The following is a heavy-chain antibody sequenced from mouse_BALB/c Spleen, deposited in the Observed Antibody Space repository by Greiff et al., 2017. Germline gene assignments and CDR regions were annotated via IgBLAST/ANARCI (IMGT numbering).Heavy chain of an antibody. CDR3: ARDYGNSAWFDY. Sequence: VQLQESGPGLVAPSQSLSITCTVSGFSLTGYGVNWVRQPPGKGLEWLGMIWGDGSTDYNSALKSRLSISKDNSKTQVFLIMNSLQTDDTAKYYCARDYGNSAWFDYWGQGTLVTVSA. V-gene: IGHV2-6-7*01. CDR1: GFSLTGYG. D-gene: IGHD2-1*01. J-gene: IGHJ3*01. CDR2: IWGDGST.